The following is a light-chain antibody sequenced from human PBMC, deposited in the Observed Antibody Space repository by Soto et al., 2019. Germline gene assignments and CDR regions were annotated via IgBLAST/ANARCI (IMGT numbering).Light chain of an antibody. CDR3: QAWDSGTVV. CDR1: KLGDKY. Sequence: SYEPTQPPSVSVSPGQTASITCSGDKLGDKYASWYQQKPGQSPVLVIHQNNKRPSGIPERFSGSISGNTATLTISGTQAMDEADYYCQAWDSGTVVFGGGTKLTVL. CDR2: QNN. J-gene: IGLJ2*01. V-gene: IGLV3-1*01.